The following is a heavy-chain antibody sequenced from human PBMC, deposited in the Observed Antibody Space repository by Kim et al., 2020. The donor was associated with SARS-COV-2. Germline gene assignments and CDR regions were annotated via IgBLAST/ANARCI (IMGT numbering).Heavy chain of an antibody. J-gene: IGHJ5*02. V-gene: IGHV3-9*01. CDR3: AKAPAIFGSSSPT. Sequence: GYADSVKGRFTISRDNAKNSLYLQMNSLRAEDTALYYCAKAPAIFGSSSPTWGQGTLVTVSS. D-gene: IGHD6-13*01.